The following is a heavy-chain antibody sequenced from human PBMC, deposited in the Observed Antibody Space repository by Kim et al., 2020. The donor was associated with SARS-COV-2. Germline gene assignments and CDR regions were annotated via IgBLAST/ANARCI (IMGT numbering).Heavy chain of an antibody. CDR2: ISFSGDT. Sequence: SETLSLTCSVSGASVSSHTYYWSWIRQSPGKGLEWIGYISFSGDTNYNPSLNSRVSISIDTSNNQFSLKLNSVTAADTGVYFCVRDVWFGTTAKDYRSNEMDVWGQGTTVTVSS. CDR1: GASVSSHTYY. V-gene: IGHV4-61*01. CDR3: VRDVWFGTTAKDYRSNEMDV. D-gene: IGHD3-10*01. J-gene: IGHJ6*02.